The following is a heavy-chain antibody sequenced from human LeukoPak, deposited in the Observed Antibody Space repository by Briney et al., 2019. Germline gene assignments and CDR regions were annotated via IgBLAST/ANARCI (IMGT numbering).Heavy chain of an antibody. V-gene: IGHV1-2*02. CDR2: INPNSGGT. D-gene: IGHD6-25*01. CDR1: GYTFTGYY. Sequence: GASVTVSCKASGYTFTGYYMHWVRQAPGQGLEWMGWINPNSGGTNYAQKFQGRVTMTRDTSISTAYMELSRLRSDDTAVYYCARESGRGVWFDPWGQGTLVTVSS. CDR3: ARESGRGVWFDP. J-gene: IGHJ5*02.